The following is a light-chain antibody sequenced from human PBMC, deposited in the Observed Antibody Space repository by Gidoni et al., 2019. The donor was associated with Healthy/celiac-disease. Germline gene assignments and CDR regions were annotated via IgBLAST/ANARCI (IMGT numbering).Light chain of an antibody. Sequence: QSALTQPASVSGSPGPSITISCTGTSSDVGGYNYVSWYQQHPGKAPKLMIYEVSNRPSGVSNRFSGSKSGNTASLTISGLQAEDEADYYCSSYTSSSTHYVFGNGTKVTVL. CDR3: SSYTSSSTHYV. J-gene: IGLJ1*01. CDR1: SSDVGGYNY. CDR2: EVS. V-gene: IGLV2-14*01.